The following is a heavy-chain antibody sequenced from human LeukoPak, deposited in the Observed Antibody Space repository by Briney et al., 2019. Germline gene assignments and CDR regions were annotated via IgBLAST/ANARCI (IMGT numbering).Heavy chain of an antibody. CDR2: ISTNSLGM. CDR1: GFSLSIYS. CDR3: ARGRYFDL. J-gene: IGHJ2*01. Sequence: GGSLRLSCAASGFSLSIYSMSWVRQAPGKGLEWLSYISTNSLGMYYADSVRGRVTIPKDYDKNSLYLQMNNLRAADTAVYYCARGRYFDLWGRGTLVTVSS. V-gene: IGHV3-48*01.